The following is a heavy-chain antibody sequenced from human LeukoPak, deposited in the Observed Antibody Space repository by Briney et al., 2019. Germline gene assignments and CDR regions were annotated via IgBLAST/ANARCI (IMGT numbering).Heavy chain of an antibody. V-gene: IGHV3-23*01. CDR3: VKSDCSDAGCYLLDY. CDR1: GFTSSNYA. CDR2: ISGSGDGT. D-gene: IGHD2-15*01. J-gene: IGHJ4*02. Sequence: GESLRLSCAASGFTSSNYAMSWVRQAPGRGLEWVSSISGSGDGTYYAESVKGRFTSSRDNSKNTLYMKMNSLTAEDTAVYFCVKSDCSDAGCYLLDYWGQGTLVTVSS.